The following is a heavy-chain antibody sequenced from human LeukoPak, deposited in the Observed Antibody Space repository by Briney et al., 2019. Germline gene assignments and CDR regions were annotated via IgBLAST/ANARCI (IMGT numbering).Heavy chain of an antibody. CDR3: ARQGSSTWGDLDY. CDR1: GYSFTSYR. CDR2: IDPTDSYT. V-gene: IGHV5-10-1*01. Sequence: PGESLKISCKGFGYSFTSYRITWVRQMPGKGLEWVGRIDPTDSYTNYSPSFEGHVTISADTSITTAYLQWTSLKASDSAMYYCARQGSSTWGDLDYWGQGTLVTVSS. J-gene: IGHJ4*02. D-gene: IGHD6-13*01.